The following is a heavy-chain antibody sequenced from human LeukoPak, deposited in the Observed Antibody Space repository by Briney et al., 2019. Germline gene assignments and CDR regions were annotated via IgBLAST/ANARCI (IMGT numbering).Heavy chain of an antibody. CDR3: AKRDF. J-gene: IGHJ4*02. CDR1: GFTFSSYA. Sequence: GGSLRLSCAASGFTFSSYAMNWVRQAPGKGLEWVSSISGSGGTTYYAGSVKGRFTISRDNPKNTLFLQMNSLRADDTATYYCAKRDFWGQGTLVTVSS. CDR2: ISGSGGTT. V-gene: IGHV3-23*01.